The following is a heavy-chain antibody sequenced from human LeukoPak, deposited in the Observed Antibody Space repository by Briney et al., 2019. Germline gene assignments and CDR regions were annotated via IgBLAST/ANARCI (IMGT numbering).Heavy chain of an antibody. CDR2: INHSGST. D-gene: IGHD3-10*01. V-gene: IGHV4-34*01. CDR1: GGSFSGYY. CDR3: ASGLYYYGSGSYSEDAFDI. Sequence: SETLSLTCAVYGGSFSGYYWSWIRQPPGKGLEWIGEINHSGSTSYNPSLKSRVTISVDTSKNQFSLKLSSVTAADTAVYYCASGLYYYGSGSYSEDAFDIWGQGTMVTVSS. J-gene: IGHJ3*02.